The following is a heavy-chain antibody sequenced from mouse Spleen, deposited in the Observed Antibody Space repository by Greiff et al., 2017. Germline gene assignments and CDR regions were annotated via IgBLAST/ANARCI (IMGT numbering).Heavy chain of an antibody. CDR1: GYTFTSYW. CDR3: ARRYYYDYDGFAY. J-gene: IGHJ3*01. CDR2: IDPSDSYT. Sequence: QVQLQQPGAELVKPGASVKLSCKASGYTFTSYWMQWVKQRPGQGLEWIGEIDPSDSYTNYNQKFKGKATLTVDTSSSTAYMQLSSLTSEDSAVYYCARRYYYDYDGFAYWGQGTLVTVSA. D-gene: IGHD2-4*01. V-gene: IGHV1-50*01.